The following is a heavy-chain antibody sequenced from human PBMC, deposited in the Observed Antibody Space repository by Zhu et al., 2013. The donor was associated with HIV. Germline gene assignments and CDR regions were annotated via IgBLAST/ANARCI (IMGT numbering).Heavy chain of an antibody. CDR2: IDPSGGST. J-gene: IGHJ4*02. D-gene: IGHD2-15*01. CDR1: GNTFTSYY. V-gene: IGHV1-46*01. CDR3: AKYCSGGSCYGY. Sequence: QERLVQSGAELAKPGASVKVSCKASGNTFTSYYLHWVRQAPGQGLEWMGIIDPSGGSTSYAEKFQGRVTMTRDTSTSTVYMELSSLRSQDTAVYYCAKYCSGGSCYGYWGQGTLVTVSS.